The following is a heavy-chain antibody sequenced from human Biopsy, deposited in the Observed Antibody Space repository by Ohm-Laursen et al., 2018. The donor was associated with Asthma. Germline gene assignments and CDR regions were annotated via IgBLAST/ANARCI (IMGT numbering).Heavy chain of an antibody. Sequence: SLRLSCSASGFAVSSYHMPWVRQAPGKGLEWVSVIYSGGTPNTADSVRGRFTISRDYSKNTLYLQMHSLRAEDTAVYYCARWDSSNCSHYYFDYWGQGTLVTVSS. CDR3: ARWDSSNCSHYYFDY. CDR2: IYSGGTP. D-gene: IGHD3-22*01. V-gene: IGHV3-53*01. CDR1: GFAVSSYH. J-gene: IGHJ4*02.